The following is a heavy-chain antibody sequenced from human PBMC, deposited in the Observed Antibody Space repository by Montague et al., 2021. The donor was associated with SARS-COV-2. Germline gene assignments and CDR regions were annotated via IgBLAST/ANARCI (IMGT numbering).Heavy chain of an antibody. V-gene: IGHV3-23*01. CDR3: AKEAVYISSWEYFDY. J-gene: IGHJ4*02. CDR2: DIT. D-gene: IGHD6-13*01. Sequence: DITHSPDPVKGRFTISRDNSKNTLYLQTNSLRAEDTAVYYCAKEAVYISSWEYFDYWGQGTRGSVSS.